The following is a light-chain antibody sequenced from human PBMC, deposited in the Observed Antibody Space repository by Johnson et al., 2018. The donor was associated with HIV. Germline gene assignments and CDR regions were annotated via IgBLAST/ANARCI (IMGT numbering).Light chain of an antibody. V-gene: IGLV1-51*02. Sequence: VLSQPPSVSAAPGQKVTVSCSGSSSNIGSNYVSWYQQLPGTAPKLLIYENNKRPSGIPDRFSGSKSGTSATLGITGLQTGDEADYYCGTWDSSLSAFYVFGTGTKITVL. CDR2: ENN. CDR3: GTWDSSLSAFYV. J-gene: IGLJ1*01. CDR1: SSNIGSNY.